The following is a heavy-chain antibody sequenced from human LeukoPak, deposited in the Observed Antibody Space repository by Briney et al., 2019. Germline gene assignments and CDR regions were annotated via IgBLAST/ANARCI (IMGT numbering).Heavy chain of an antibody. CDR3: ARDSGGKVNHFDY. D-gene: IGHD2-15*01. Sequence: PGGSLRLSCAASGFTLSSYAMHGVPHAPGRGVEGVAVISYDGSNKCYADSVKGRFTISRDNSKDTLYLQMNSLRAEDTAVYYCARDSGGKVNHFDYWGQGTLVTVSS. V-gene: IGHV3-30*01. CDR1: GFTLSSYA. J-gene: IGHJ4*02. CDR2: ISYDGSNK.